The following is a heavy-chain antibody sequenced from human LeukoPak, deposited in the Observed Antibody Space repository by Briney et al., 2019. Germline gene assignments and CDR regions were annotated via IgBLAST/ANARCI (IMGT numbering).Heavy chain of an antibody. J-gene: IGHJ4*02. V-gene: IGHV4-59*01. D-gene: IGHD5-12*01. CDR2: IYYSGST. Sequence: SETLSPTCTVSGGSISSYYWSWIRQPPGKGLEWIGYIYYSGSTTYNSSLRSRVTISIDTSKNHFSLKLTSVTAADTAVYYCARGGNSGYDVGTFDYWGQGTLVTVSS. CDR1: GGSISSYY. CDR3: ARGGNSGYDVGTFDY.